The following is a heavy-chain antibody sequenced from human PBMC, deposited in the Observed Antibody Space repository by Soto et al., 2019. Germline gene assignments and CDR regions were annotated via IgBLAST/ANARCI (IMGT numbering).Heavy chain of an antibody. J-gene: IGHJ4*02. CDR1: GFVFSDYD. CDR2: ISAGGSDT. V-gene: IGHV3-23*01. D-gene: IGHD2-2*01. Sequence: EVQLLDSGGGWVQPGGSLRLSCVASGFVFSDYDMSWVRQAPGKGLEWVSAISAGGSDTYYADSVKGRFTVSRVNSKNTLYLQMNTLRAEDTAIYYCASVPIWCGSSSCYTEGFDSWGQGTLVTVSS. CDR3: ASVPIWCGSSSCYTEGFDS.